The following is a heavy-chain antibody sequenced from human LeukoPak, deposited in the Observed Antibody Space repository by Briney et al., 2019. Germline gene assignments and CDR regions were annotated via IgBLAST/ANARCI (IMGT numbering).Heavy chain of an antibody. V-gene: IGHV4-59*01. Sequence: SETLSLTCTVSGGSISSCYWSWIRQPPGKGLEWIGYIYYSGSTNYNPSLKSRVTISVDTSKNQFSLKLSSVTAADTAVYYCARDPSSSSEPYYFDYWGQGTLVTVSS. CDR2: IYYSGST. J-gene: IGHJ4*02. D-gene: IGHD6-6*01. CDR3: ARDPSSSSEPYYFDY. CDR1: GGSISSCY.